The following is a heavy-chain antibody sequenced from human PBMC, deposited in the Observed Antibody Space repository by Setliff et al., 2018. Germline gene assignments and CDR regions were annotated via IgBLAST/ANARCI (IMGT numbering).Heavy chain of an antibody. Sequence: LRLSCAASGFTFSTYRMHWVRQAPGKGLEWVAVILDDGVKKYHADSVKGRFTISRAHSPNPLYLQMNRLRPEDTAVSYCARTCSGSGCYAGLESWGQGTPVTVSS. J-gene: IGHJ4*02. CDR2: ILDDGVKK. D-gene: IGHD2-15*01. CDR3: ARTCSGSGCYAGLES. V-gene: IGHV3-30*03. CDR1: GFTFSTYR.